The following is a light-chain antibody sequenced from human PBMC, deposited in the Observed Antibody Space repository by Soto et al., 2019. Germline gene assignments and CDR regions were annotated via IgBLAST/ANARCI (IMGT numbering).Light chain of an antibody. V-gene: IGLV2-11*01. CDR1: SSDVGGYNY. CDR3: CSYAGSQTALI. J-gene: IGLJ1*01. CDR2: DVS. Sequence: QSVLTQPRSVSGSPGQSVTISCTGTSSDVGGYNYVSWYQQHPGKAPKLMIYDVSKRPSGVPDRFSGSKSGNTASLTISGLQAEDEADYYCCSYAGSQTALIFGTGTKLTVL.